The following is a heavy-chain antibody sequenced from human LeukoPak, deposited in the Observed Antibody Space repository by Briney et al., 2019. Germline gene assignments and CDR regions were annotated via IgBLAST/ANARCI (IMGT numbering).Heavy chain of an antibody. CDR3: AKGSSGYFADL. J-gene: IGHJ5*02. CDR2: ISNDGGGT. Sequence: PRGSLRLSCAASGFIFNNYGLIWVRQAPGKGLEWVSAISNDGGGTQYADFVEGRFTISRDNSKNTLFLQMSSLRAEDTALYYCAKGSSGYFADLWGQGTLVTVSS. V-gene: IGHV3-23*01. D-gene: IGHD3-22*01. CDR1: GFIFNNYG.